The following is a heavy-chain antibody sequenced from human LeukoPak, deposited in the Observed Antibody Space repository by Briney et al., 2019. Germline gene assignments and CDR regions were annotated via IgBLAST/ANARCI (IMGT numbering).Heavy chain of an antibody. V-gene: IGHV3-23*01. CDR3: AGQRITIFGVGKRNWFDP. D-gene: IGHD3-3*01. CDR1: GFSVSSFG. CDR2: ISADGETT. J-gene: IGHJ5*02. Sequence: GGSLRLSCAVSGFSVSSFGMSWVRQPPGKGLEWISAISADGETTYYADSVKGRFIISRDNSKNTLYLQLSSLRADDTAVYYCAGQRITIFGVGKRNWFDPWGQGTLVTVSS.